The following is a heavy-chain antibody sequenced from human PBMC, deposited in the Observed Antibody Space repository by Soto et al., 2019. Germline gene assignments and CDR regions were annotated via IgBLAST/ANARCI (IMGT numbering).Heavy chain of an antibody. D-gene: IGHD4-17*01. Sequence: SVGSLRLSCAASGFTFTYAWMSWVRQAPGKGPEWVGRIKSKTDGGTTDYAAPVKGRFTISRDDSKNTLYLQMNSLKIEDTAVYYCTHDYGDYRYYFDYWGPGILVTVSS. V-gene: IGHV3-15*01. CDR2: IKSKTDGGTT. J-gene: IGHJ4*02. CDR3: THDYGDYRYYFDY. CDR1: GFTFTYAW.